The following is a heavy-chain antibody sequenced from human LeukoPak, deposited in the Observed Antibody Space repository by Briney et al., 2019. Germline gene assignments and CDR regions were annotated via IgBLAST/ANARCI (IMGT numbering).Heavy chain of an antibody. CDR1: GGSFSGYY. CDR2: INHSGST. J-gene: IGHJ4*02. Sequence: SETLSLTCAVYGGSFSGYYWSWIRQPPGKGLEWIGEINHSGSTNYNPSLKSRVTISVDTSENQFSLKLSSVTAADTAVYYCATSSEYYFDYWGQGTLVTVSS. V-gene: IGHV4-34*01. CDR3: ATSSEYYFDY. D-gene: IGHD3-3*02.